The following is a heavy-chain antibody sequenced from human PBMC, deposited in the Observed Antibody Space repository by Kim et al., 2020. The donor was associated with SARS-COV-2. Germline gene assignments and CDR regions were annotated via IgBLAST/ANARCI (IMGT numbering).Heavy chain of an antibody. V-gene: IGHV3-21*01. CDR1: GFTFSSYS. Sequence: GGSLRLSCAASGFTFSSYSMNWVRQAPGKGLEWVSSISSSSSYIYYADSVMGRFTISRDNAKNSLYLQMNSLRAEDTAVYYCARSPLWSPKTYYYYYYGMDVXGQGTXVTVSS. D-gene: IGHD5-18*01. CDR3: ARSPLWSPKTYYYYYYGMDV. CDR2: ISSSSSYI. J-gene: IGHJ6*02.